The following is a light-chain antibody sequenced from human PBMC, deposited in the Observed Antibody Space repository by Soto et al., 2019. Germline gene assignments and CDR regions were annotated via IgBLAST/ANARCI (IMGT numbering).Light chain of an antibody. V-gene: IGLV2-14*01. CDR3: SSYTAYTTLWV. CDR1: ASDIGNYNY. J-gene: IGLJ3*02. Sequence: QSALTQPASVSGSPGQSITSSCTGTASDIGNYNYVSWYQLHPGKAPKLLIYGVSNRPSGVSNRFSGSKSGNAASLTISGLQAEDEADYYCSSYTAYTTLWVFXGGTQLTVL. CDR2: GVS.